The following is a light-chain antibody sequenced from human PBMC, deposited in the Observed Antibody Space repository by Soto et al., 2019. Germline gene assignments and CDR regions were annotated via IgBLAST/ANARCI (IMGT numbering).Light chain of an antibody. CDR1: QSVSSSY. V-gene: IGKV3-20*01. Sequence: EIVLTQSPGTLSLSPGERATLSCRASQSVSSSYLAWYQQKPGQAPRLLIYGASSRATGIPDRFSGSGSGTDFTLTINTLEPEDFAVYYCQQYGSSPFTFGPVTKVDI. CDR2: GAS. CDR3: QQYGSSPFT. J-gene: IGKJ3*01.